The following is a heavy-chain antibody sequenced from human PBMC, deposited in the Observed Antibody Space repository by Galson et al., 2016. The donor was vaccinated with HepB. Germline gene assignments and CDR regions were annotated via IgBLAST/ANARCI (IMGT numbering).Heavy chain of an antibody. V-gene: IGHV3-11*06. CDR1: GFTFSDYY. J-gene: IGHJ4*02. CDR3: ARGGSYYGYFDY. CDR2: TSSTGHT. Sequence: SLRLSCAASGFTFSDYYISWIRQAPGKGPEWLSYTSSTGHTNHADSIKGRFTISRDNAKNSLFLQMDSLRAEDTAVYYCARGGSYYGYFDYWGQGTLVTVSS. D-gene: IGHD1-26*01.